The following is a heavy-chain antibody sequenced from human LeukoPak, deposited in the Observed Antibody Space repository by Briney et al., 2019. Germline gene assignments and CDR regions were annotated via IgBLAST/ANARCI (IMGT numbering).Heavy chain of an antibody. Sequence: ASETLSRTCAVYGGSFSGYYWSWIRQPPGKGLEWIGEINHSGSTNYNPSLKSRVTISVDTSKNQFSLKLSSVTAADTAVYYCNGYCSSTSCYGGGYWGQGTLVTVSS. CDR1: GGSFSGYY. V-gene: IGHV4-34*01. D-gene: IGHD2-2*03. J-gene: IGHJ4*02. CDR2: INHSGST. CDR3: NGYCSSTSCYGGGY.